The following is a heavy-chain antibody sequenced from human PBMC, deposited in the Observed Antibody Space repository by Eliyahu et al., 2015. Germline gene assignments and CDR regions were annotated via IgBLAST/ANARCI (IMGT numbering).Heavy chain of an antibody. CDR3: ARGDILTGCDY. D-gene: IGHD3-9*01. CDR2: IYYSGST. J-gene: IGHJ4*02. Sequence: QVQLQESGPGLXKPSETLSLTCTXXGGSISSXYWSWIRQPPGKGMEWIGYIYYSGSTNXHPSLKSRVTISVDTSKNQFSLKLSSVTAADTAVYYCARGDILTGCDYWGQGTLVTVSS. V-gene: IGHV4-59*01. CDR1: GGSISSXY.